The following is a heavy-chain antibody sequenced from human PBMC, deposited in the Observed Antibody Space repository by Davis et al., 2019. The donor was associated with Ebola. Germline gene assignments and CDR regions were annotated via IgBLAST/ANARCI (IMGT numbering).Heavy chain of an antibody. V-gene: IGHV4-39*01. Sequence: MPSETLSLTCTVSGGSVSSGSYYWGWIRQPPGKGLEWIGSIYYSGSTYYNPSLKSRVTISVDPSKNQFSLKLSSVTAADTAVYYCARLGGYSYGLDYWGQGTLVTVSS. CDR1: GGSVSSGSYY. CDR3: ARLGGYSYGLDY. D-gene: IGHD5-18*01. CDR2: IYYSGST. J-gene: IGHJ4*02.